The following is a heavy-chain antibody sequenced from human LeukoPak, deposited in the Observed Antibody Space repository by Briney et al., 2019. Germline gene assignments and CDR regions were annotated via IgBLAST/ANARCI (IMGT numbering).Heavy chain of an antibody. V-gene: IGHV3-48*02. CDR1: GFTFSTYN. CDR2: ISSSSSTI. Sequence: PGGSLRLSCAASGFTFSTYNMNWVRQAPGKGLEWVSYISSSSSTIYYADSVKGRFTISRDNAKNSLFLQMNSLRDEDTAVYYCAREDDGSGSYYNVPWFDPWGQGTLVTVSS. D-gene: IGHD3-10*01. J-gene: IGHJ5*02. CDR3: AREDDGSGSYYNVPWFDP.